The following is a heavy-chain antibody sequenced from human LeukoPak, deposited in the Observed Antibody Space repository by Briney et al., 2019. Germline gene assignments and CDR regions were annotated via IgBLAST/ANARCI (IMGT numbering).Heavy chain of an antibody. CDR2: ISGSGGST. V-gene: IGHV3-23*01. D-gene: IGHD2-15*01. Sequence: GGSLRLSCAASGFTFSSYAMSWVRQAPGKGLEWVSAISGSGGSTYYADSVKGRFTISRDNSKNTLYLQMNSLRAEDTAVYYCARARPYCSGGSCYFDYWGQGTLVTVSS. J-gene: IGHJ4*02. CDR3: ARARPYCSGGSCYFDY. CDR1: GFTFSSYA.